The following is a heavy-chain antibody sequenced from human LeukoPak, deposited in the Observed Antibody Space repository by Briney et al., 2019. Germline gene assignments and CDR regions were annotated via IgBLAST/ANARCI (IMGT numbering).Heavy chain of an antibody. D-gene: IGHD2-21*02. V-gene: IGHV3-23*01. Sequence: GGSLRLSCAGSGFTFSKYSMNWVRQAPGRGLEWVSLISSSGGSTYYAGSVKGRFTISRDNSKNTLYLQMNSLRAEDTAIYYCAKDGPTAIPSWFDPWGQGTLVTVSS. CDR3: AKDGPTAIPSWFDP. CDR2: ISSSGGST. CDR1: GFTFSKYS. J-gene: IGHJ5*02.